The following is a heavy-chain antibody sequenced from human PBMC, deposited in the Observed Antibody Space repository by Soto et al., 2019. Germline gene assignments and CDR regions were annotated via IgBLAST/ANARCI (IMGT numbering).Heavy chain of an antibody. Sequence: SVKVSCKASGGTFSSYTISWVRQAPGQGLEWMGRIIPILGIANYAQKFQGRVTITADKSTSTAYMELSSLRSEDTAVYYCARSRYGGTFYYYYGMDVWGQGTTVTVSS. J-gene: IGHJ6*02. CDR2: IIPILGIA. CDR3: ARSRYGGTFYYYYGMDV. V-gene: IGHV1-69*02. D-gene: IGHD2-15*01. CDR1: GGTFSSYT.